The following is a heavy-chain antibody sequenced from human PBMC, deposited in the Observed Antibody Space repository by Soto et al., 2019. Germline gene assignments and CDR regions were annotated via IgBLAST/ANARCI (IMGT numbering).Heavy chain of an antibody. V-gene: IGHV1-18*01. Sequence: ASVKVSCKASGYTFTSYGISWVRQAPGQGLEWMGWISAYNGNTNYAQKLQGRVTMTTDTSTSTAYMELRSLRSDDTAVYYCARDPWFGELSRYYYNYGMDVWGQGTTVTVSS. D-gene: IGHD3-10*01. CDR1: GYTFTSYG. CDR3: ARDPWFGELSRYYYNYGMDV. CDR2: ISAYNGNT. J-gene: IGHJ6*02.